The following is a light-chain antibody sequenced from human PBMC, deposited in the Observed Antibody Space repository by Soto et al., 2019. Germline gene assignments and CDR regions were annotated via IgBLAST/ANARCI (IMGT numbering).Light chain of an antibody. CDR2: DNN. CDR3: GTWDTTMSGVL. Sequence: QSVLTQPPSASAAPGQRVTISCSGTISNIGDNHVSWYQQVPGKAPKLLIYDNNKRPSGIPDRFSGSRSGTSATLAITGLQTGDEADYICGTWDTTMSGVLFGGGTQLTVL. CDR1: ISNIGDNH. V-gene: IGLV1-51*01. J-gene: IGLJ2*01.